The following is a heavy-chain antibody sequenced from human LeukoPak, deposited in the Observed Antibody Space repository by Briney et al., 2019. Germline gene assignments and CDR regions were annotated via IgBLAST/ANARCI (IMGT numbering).Heavy chain of an antibody. D-gene: IGHD6-6*01. V-gene: IGHV3-15*01. CDR2: IKSKSDGGPT. CDR1: GFTLSDAW. Sequence: GGSLRLSCAASGFTLSDAWVSWVRQAPGKGLEWVGRIKSKSDGGPTDYAAPVKGRFTISRDDSKNTLYLQMNSLKTEDTAVYYCAREGRSSSPMDYWGQGTLVTVSS. CDR3: AREGRSSSPMDY. J-gene: IGHJ4*02.